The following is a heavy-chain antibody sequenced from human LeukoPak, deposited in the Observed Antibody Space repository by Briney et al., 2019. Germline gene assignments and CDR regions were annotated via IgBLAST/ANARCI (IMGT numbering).Heavy chain of an antibody. V-gene: IGHV5-51*01. CDR1: GYSFTSYW. D-gene: IGHD2-15*01. CDR3: ARRGYCSGGSCTDAFDI. CDR2: IYPGDSDT. J-gene: IGHJ3*02. Sequence: GESLKISCKGSGYSFTSYWIGWVRQMPGKGLEWMGIIYPGDSDTRYSPSFQGQVTIPADKSISTAYLQWSSLKASDTAMYYCARRGYCSGGSCTDAFDIWGQGTMVTVSS.